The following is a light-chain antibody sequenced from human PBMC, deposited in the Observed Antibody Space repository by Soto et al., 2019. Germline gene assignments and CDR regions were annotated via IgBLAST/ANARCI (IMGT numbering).Light chain of an antibody. V-gene: IGLV2-14*01. Sequence: QSALAHPASVSGSPGQSITISCTGTSSDVGXFNXXSWYQXSPGKAPKLIISEVTNRPSGVSNRFSGSKSGNTASLTISGLQAEDEADYYCSSNTFSSTYVFGTGTKVTVL. CDR3: SSNTFSSTYV. CDR1: SSDVGXFNX. J-gene: IGLJ1*01. CDR2: EVT.